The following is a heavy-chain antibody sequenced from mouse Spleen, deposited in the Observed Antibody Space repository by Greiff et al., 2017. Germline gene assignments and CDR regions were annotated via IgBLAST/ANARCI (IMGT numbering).Heavy chain of an antibody. CDR3: ARTHIDGYDGYWYFDV. CDR1: GYTFTSYW. CDR2: INPSNGRT. V-gene: IGHV1S81*02. D-gene: IGHD2-2*01. J-gene: IGHJ1*01. Sequence: QVQLQQPGAELVKPGASVKLSCKASGYTFTSYWMHWVKQRPGQGLEWIGEINPSNGRTNYNEKFKSKATLTVDKSSSTAYMQLSSLTSEDSAVYYCARTHIDGYDGYWYFDVWGAGTTVTVSS.